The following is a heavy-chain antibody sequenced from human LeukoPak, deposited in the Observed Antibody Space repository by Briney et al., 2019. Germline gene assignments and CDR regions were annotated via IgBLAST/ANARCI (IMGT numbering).Heavy chain of an antibody. D-gene: IGHD5-24*01. CDR1: RNTFTGNY. Sequence: ASVKVSCKPSRNTFTGNYMHWVRQGPGQGLEWIGWMYADSGGANYAQKFQDRVTMTRDTSITTVYMELSRLRPDDTAVYFCARAAPRNGYKTPPLHWGQGTLVTVSS. CDR2: MYADSGGA. V-gene: IGHV1-2*02. J-gene: IGHJ4*02. CDR3: ARAAPRNGYKTPPLH.